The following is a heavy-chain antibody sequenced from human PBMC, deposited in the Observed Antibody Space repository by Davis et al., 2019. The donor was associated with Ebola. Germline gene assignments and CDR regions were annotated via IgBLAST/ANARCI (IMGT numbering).Heavy chain of an antibody. CDR1: GYTFTSYG. D-gene: IGHD4-17*01. CDR3: ARSHHDYGDYDYYYGMDV. Sequence: ASVKVSCKASGYTFTSYGISWVRQAPGQGLEWMGWISAYNGNTNYAQKLQGRVTMTTDTSTSTAYMELRSLRSDDTAVYYCARSHHDYGDYDYYYGMDVWGQGTTVTVSS. V-gene: IGHV1-18*01. J-gene: IGHJ6*02. CDR2: ISAYNGNT.